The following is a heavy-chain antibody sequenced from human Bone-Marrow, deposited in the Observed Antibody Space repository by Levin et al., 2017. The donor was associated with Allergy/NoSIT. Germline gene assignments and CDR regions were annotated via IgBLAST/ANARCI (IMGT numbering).Heavy chain of an antibody. Sequence: AGGSLRLSCAASGFAFSSFAMNWVRQAPGKGLEWVCAINYGSTKTYYTDSVKGRFTISRDHSKNTLYLQMHSLRVEDTAIYYCAKGQTSESTAGDYWGQGTLVTVSS. V-gene: IGHV3-23*01. J-gene: IGHJ4*02. CDR2: INYGSTKT. D-gene: IGHD2-21*02. CDR3: AKGQTSESTAGDY. CDR1: GFAFSSFA.